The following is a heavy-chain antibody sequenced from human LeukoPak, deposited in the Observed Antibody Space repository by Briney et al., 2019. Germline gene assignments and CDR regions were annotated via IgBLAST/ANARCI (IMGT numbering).Heavy chain of an antibody. CDR3: AKDLDDIAVAGLDY. J-gene: IGHJ4*02. CDR2: ISGSGGST. V-gene: IGHV3-23*01. D-gene: IGHD6-19*01. Sequence: PGGSLRLSCAASGFTFSSYAMSWVRKPPRKGLGWVSAISGSGGSTNYTDSVKGRLTISRDNSKNTLYLQMNGLRAEDTAVYYCAKDLDDIAVAGLDYWGQGTLVTVSS. CDR1: GFTFSSYA.